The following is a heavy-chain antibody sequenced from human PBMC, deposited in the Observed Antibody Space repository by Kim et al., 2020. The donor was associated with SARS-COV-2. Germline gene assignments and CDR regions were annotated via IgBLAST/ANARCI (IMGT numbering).Heavy chain of an antibody. CDR1: GGSISSSNW. D-gene: IGHD3-10*01. CDR3: ARDGSRWFGEFSGWFDP. J-gene: IGHJ5*02. Sequence: SETLSLTCTVSGGSISSSNWWSWVRQPPGKGLEWIGEIYHSGSTNYNPSLKSRVTISVDKSKNQFSLKLSSVTAADTAVYYCARDGSRWFGEFSGWFDPWGQGTLVTVSS. V-gene: IGHV4-4*02. CDR2: IYHSGST.